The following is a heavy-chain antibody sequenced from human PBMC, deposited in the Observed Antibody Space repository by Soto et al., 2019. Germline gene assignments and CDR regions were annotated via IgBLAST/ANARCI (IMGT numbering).Heavy chain of an antibody. CDR3: ARAPLN. J-gene: IGHJ4*02. CDR1: GASISSGGYY. Sequence: QVHLQESGPGLLKPSQTLSLTCTVSGASISSGGYYWTWIRQHPGKGLEWIGYIYYSGSTYSNPSLQSRVNISVDPSKNQFSLKLSSVTAADPAVYYCARAPLNWGQGTLVTVSS. CDR2: IYYSGST. V-gene: IGHV4-31*03.